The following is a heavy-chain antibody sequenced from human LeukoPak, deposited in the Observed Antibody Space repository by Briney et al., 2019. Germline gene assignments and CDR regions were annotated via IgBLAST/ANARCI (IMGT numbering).Heavy chain of an antibody. J-gene: IGHJ6*02. Sequence: SETLSLTCAVYGGSFSGYYWSWIRQPPGKGLEWIGEINHSGSTNYNPSLKSRVTISVDTSKNQFSLKLSSVTAADTAVYYCARFYGSGSFRGRSYYGMDVWGQGTTDTVSS. D-gene: IGHD3-10*01. CDR2: INHSGST. CDR1: GGSFSGYY. V-gene: IGHV4-34*01. CDR3: ARFYGSGSFRGRSYYGMDV.